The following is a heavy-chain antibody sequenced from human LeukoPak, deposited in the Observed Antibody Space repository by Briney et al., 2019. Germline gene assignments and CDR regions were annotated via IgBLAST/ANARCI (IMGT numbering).Heavy chain of an antibody. CDR2: ISGSGGST. CDR1: GFTFSSYA. V-gene: IGHV3-23*01. J-gene: IGHJ4*02. D-gene: IGHD3-10*01. CDR3: ARDETGGYFEN. Sequence: PGGSLRLSCAASGFTFSSYAMSWVRQAPGKGLEWVSAISGSGGSTYYAGSVKGRFTISRDNAQNSLYLQMNSLRVEDTAVYYCARDETGGYFENWGQGTLVTVSS.